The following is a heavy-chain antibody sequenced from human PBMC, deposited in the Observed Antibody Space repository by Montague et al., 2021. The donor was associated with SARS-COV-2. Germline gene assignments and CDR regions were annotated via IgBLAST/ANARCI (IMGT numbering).Heavy chain of an antibody. J-gene: IGHJ5*02. Sequence: SETLSLTCSVSGGSISSDYWSWIRQSQGKGLEWIGYIYYRGTTNYNPSLKSRVTFSVDTSKNQFSLKLISVTAADTAVYFCAREDRWNWFDLWGQGVLVTVSS. CDR2: IYYRGTT. CDR1: GGSISSDY. D-gene: IGHD5-24*01. V-gene: IGHV4-59*01. CDR3: AREDRWNWFDL.